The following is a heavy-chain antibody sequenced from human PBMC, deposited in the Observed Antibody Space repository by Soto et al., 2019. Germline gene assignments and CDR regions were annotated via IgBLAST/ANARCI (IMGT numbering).Heavy chain of an antibody. CDR3: ARDQIFGVVRTHYYYGMDV. J-gene: IGHJ6*02. V-gene: IGHV4-4*02. CDR1: GGSISSSNW. Sequence: QVQLQESGPGLVKPSGTLSLTCDVSGGSISSSNWWNWVRQPPGKGLEWIGEIYHSGSTNYNPSLKSRLTISVEKSKNQFSLKLSSVTAADTAVYYCARDQIFGVVRTHYYYGMDVWGHGTTVTVSS. D-gene: IGHD3-3*01. CDR2: IYHSGST.